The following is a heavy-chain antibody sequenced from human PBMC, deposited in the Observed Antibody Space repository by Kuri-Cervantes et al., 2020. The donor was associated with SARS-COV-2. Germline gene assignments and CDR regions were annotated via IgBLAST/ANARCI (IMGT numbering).Heavy chain of an antibody. J-gene: IGHJ6*03. Sequence: SETLSLTCTISGDSISSGGYYWSWIRQPPGKGLEWIGYINHVGKTYYSPSLQRRLSLSVDRPKNRFSLKLRSVTAADTAVYYCARHRLVTGATGFPRYHSHMDVWGKGTTVTVSS. CDR3: ARHRLVTGATGFPRYHSHMDV. D-gene: IGHD1-26*01. V-gene: IGHV4-30-2*01. CDR1: GDSISSGGYY. CDR2: INHVGKT.